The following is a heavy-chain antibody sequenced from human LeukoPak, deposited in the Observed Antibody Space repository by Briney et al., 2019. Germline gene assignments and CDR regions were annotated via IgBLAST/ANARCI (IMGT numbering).Heavy chain of an antibody. J-gene: IGHJ4*02. Sequence: PGGSLRLSCAASGFTFSSYAMHWVRQAPGKGLEWVALMSYDGSDKYYADSVKGRFTISRDNSKNTLHLQMNSLTTEDTAVYYCARSPNWDWLLPFDYWGQGTLVTVFS. CDR1: GFTFSSYA. CDR3: ARSPNWDWLLPFDY. CDR2: MSYDGSDK. V-gene: IGHV3-30-3*01. D-gene: IGHD3/OR15-3a*01.